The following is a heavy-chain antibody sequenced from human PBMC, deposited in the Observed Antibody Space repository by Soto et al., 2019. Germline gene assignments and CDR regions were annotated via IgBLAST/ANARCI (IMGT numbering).Heavy chain of an antibody. CDR1: GFTFSSYG. D-gene: IGHD2-2*01. CDR2: IWYDGSNK. J-gene: IGHJ6*02. V-gene: IGHV3-33*08. CDR3: ARALGYCSSTSCYYYGMDV. Sequence: PGGSLRLSCAASGFTFSSYGMHWVRQAPGKGLEWVAVIWYDGSNKYYADSVKGRFTISRDNSKNTLYLQMNSLRAEDTAVYYCARALGYCSSTSCYYYGMDVWGQGTTVTVSS.